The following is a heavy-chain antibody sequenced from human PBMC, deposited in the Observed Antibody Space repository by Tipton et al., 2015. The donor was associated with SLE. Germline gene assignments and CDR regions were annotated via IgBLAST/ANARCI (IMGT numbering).Heavy chain of an antibody. V-gene: IGHV4-34*01. CDR1: GGSISGHY. D-gene: IGHD6-19*01. Sequence: LRLSCTVSGGSISGHYLSWIRQTPGKGLEWIGEINHSGSTNYNPSLKSRVTILVDTSKNQFSLKLRSVTAADTAVYYCASSHERHSSGCTFDYWGQGTLVTVSS. CDR3: ASSHERHSSGCTFDY. CDR2: INHSGST. J-gene: IGHJ4*02.